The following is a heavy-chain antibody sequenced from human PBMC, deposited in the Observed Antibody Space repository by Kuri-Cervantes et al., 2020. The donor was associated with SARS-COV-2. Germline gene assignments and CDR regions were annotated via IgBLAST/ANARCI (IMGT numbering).Heavy chain of an antibody. CDR3: ARNDYVRLFYGLDV. V-gene: IGHV4-59*01. D-gene: IGHD3-16*01. CDR1: GASISGNY. J-gene: IGHJ6*02. Sequence: SETLSLTCTVSGASISGNYWTWFRQSPGEGLEWIAYIHYHGDPSYSPFFKSRVTISVARSMNQISLKLYSVTAADTAVYYCARNDYVRLFYGLDVWGQGTAVTVSS. CDR2: IHYHGDP.